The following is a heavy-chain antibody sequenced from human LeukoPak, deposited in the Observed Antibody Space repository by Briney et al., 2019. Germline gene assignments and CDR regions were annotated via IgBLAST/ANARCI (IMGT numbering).Heavy chain of an antibody. CDR3: ARGPTIDYDILTGYYYFDY. Sequence: SETLSLTCAVYRGSFSGYYWTWLRQSPGKGLEWLGEINHSGTTNYNPSLKSRVTISIDTSKNQFSLKLSSVTAADTAVYYCARGPTIDYDILTGYYYFDYWGQRTLVTV. CDR1: RGSFSGYY. CDR2: INHSGTT. J-gene: IGHJ4*02. D-gene: IGHD3-9*01. V-gene: IGHV4-34*01.